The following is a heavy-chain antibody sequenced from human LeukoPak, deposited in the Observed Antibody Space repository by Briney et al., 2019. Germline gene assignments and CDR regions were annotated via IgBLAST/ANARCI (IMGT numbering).Heavy chain of an antibody. V-gene: IGHV3-74*01. J-gene: IGHJ6*04. D-gene: IGHD3-10*01. CDR1: GFTFSSYS. CDR3: ARDLPLLWFGETSGMDV. CDR2: INSDGSST. Sequence: GGSLRLSCAASGFTFSSYSMNWVRQAPGKGLVWVSRINSDGSSTSYADSVKGRFTISRDNAKNTLYLQMNSLRAEDTAVYYCARDLPLLWFGETSGMDVWGKGTTVTISS.